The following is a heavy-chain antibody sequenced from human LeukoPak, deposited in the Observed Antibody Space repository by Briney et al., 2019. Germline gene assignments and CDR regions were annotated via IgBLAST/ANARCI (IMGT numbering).Heavy chain of an antibody. Sequence: SVTLSLTCAVYGGSFSGYYWSWIRQPPGKGLEWIGETNHSGSTNYNPSLKSRVTISVDTSKNQFSLKLSSVTAADTAVYYCARGDLGYCSGGSCYGDWFDPWGQGTLVTVSS. J-gene: IGHJ5*02. V-gene: IGHV4-34*01. CDR3: ARGDLGYCSGGSCYGDWFDP. CDR2: TNHSGST. D-gene: IGHD2-15*01. CDR1: GGSFSGYY.